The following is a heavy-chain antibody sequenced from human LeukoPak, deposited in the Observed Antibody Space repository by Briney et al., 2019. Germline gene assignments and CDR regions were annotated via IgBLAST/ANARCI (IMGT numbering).Heavy chain of an antibody. Sequence: GDSLKISCKASGYSFTNYWIGWVRQMPGKGLEWVGLIYPGDSDTTYSPSVQGQVTISADKSISTAYLQWSSLKASDTAMYYCAIPALCSGGVCSSRDAFDVWGQGTVVTVSS. D-gene: IGHD2-15*01. CDR2: IYPGDSDT. CDR1: GYSFTNYW. CDR3: AIPALCSGGVCSSRDAFDV. J-gene: IGHJ3*01. V-gene: IGHV5-51*01.